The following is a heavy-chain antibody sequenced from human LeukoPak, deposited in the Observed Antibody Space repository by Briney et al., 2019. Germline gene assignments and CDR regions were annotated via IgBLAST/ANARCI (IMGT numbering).Heavy chain of an antibody. CDR2: INPNSGGT. J-gene: IGHJ4*02. CDR3: ARDDTVTTGIDY. CDR1: GYTFTGYY. Sequence: ASVKVSCKASGYTFTGYYMHRDRKAPGQGLGGMGWINPNSGGTNYAEKFQGSVTMNRDTSISTAYMELSRLRSDDTAVYCCARDDTVTTGIDYWGQGTLVTVSS. D-gene: IGHD4-17*01. V-gene: IGHV1-2*02.